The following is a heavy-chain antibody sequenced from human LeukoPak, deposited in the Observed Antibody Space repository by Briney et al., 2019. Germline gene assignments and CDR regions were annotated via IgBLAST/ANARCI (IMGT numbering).Heavy chain of an antibody. CDR2: ILHDGSNK. Sequence: GGSLRLSCAASGFTFSNYAMHWVRQAPGKGLEWAAVILHDGSNKYADSVKGRFTISRDNSKSTLYLQMNSLRAEDTAVYYCARGLMIRGVADYWGQGTLVTVSS. CDR3: ARGLMIRGVADY. V-gene: IGHV3-30*04. CDR1: GFTFSNYA. D-gene: IGHD3-10*01. J-gene: IGHJ4*02.